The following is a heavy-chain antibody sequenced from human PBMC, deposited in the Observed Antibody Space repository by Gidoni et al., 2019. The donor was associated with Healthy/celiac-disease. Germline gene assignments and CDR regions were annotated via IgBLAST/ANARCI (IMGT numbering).Heavy chain of an antibody. V-gene: IGHV4-34*01. CDR2: INHSGST. Sequence: QVQLQQWGAGLLKPSETLSLTCAVYGGSFSGYYWSWIRQPPGKGLEWIGEINHSGSTNYNPSLKSRVTISVDTSKNQFSLKLSSVTAADTAVYYCARCRSVNFYYYGMDVWGQGTTVTVSS. CDR1: GGSFSGYY. J-gene: IGHJ6*02. CDR3: ARCRSVNFYYYGMDV.